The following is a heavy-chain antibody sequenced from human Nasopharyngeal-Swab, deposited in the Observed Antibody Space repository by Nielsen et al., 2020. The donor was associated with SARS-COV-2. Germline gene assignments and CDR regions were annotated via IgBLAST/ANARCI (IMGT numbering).Heavy chain of an antibody. V-gene: IGHV3-30*18. J-gene: IGHJ2*01. Sequence: GESLKISCAASGISFSSYGMHWVRQAPGKGLEWVALISFDGSETYYVDSVKGRFTISRDNSENTLYLQMNSLRVDDTSVYYCAKGYWYFDLWGRGTLVTVSS. CDR1: GISFSSYG. CDR3: AKGYWYFDL. CDR2: ISFDGSET.